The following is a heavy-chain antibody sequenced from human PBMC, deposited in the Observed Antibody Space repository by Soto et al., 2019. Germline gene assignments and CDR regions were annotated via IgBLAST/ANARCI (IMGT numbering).Heavy chain of an antibody. Sequence: QVQLVESGGGVVQPGRSLRLSCAASGFTFSSYAMHRVRQAPGKGLEWVAVISYDGSNKYYADSVKGRFTISRDNSKNTLYLQMNSLRAEDTAVYYCARDSQYRLGMDVWGQGTTVTVSS. D-gene: IGHD2-2*02. CDR2: ISYDGSNK. V-gene: IGHV3-30-3*01. J-gene: IGHJ6*02. CDR3: ARDSQYRLGMDV. CDR1: GFTFSSYA.